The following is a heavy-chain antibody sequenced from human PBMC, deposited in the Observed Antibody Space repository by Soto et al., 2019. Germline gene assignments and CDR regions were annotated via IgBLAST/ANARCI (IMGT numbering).Heavy chain of an antibody. CDR1: GFTFSSYA. CDR3: ARDGYGDYANLFDY. CDR2: ISSNGGST. D-gene: IGHD4-17*01. V-gene: IGHV3-64*01. Sequence: GGSLRLSCAASGFTFSSYAMHWVRQAPGKGLEYVSAISSNGGSTYYANSVKGRFTISRDNSKNTLYLQMGSLRAEDMAVYYCARDGYGDYANLFDYWGQGTLVTVSS. J-gene: IGHJ4*02.